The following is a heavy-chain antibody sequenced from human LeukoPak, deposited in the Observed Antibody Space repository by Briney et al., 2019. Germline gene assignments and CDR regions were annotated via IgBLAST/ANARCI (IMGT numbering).Heavy chain of an antibody. V-gene: IGHV3-23*01. D-gene: IGHD2-2*01. J-gene: IGHJ4*02. CDR3: AKGGSTSCYEPIDY. CDR2: ISGSGGST. CDR1: GFTVSSNY. Sequence: GGSLRLSCAASGFTVSSNYMSWVRQAPGKGLEWVSAISGSGGSTYYADSVKGRFTISRDNSKNTLYLQMNSLRVEDTAVYYCAKGGSTSCYEPIDYWGQGTLVTVSS.